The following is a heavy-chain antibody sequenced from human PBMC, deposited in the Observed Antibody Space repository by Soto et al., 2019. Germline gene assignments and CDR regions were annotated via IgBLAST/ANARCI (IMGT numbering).Heavy chain of an antibody. CDR3: ARCDSTDCSIGVCYFFYNHDMDV. CDR1: GYSFTDYH. CDR2: INPKSGGT. Sequence: ASVKVSCKASGYSFTDYHIHWVRQAPGQGLEWLGRINPKSGGTSTAQKFQGWVTMTTDTSISTASMELTRLTSDDTAIYYCARCDSTDCSIGVCYFFYNHDMDVWGQGTTVTVSS. D-gene: IGHD2-8*01. V-gene: IGHV1-2*04. J-gene: IGHJ6*02.